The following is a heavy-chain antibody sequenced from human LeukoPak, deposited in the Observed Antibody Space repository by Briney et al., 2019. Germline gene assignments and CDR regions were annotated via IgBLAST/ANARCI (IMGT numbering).Heavy chain of an antibody. CDR3: AREYYYDSRSPYYYYMDV. Sequence: GGSLRLSCAASGFTVSSNYMSWVRQAPGKGLEWVSVIYSGGSTYYADSVKGRFTISRDNSKNTLYLQMNSLRAEDTAVYYCAREYYYDSRSPYYYYMDVWGKGTTVTVSS. CDR2: IYSGGST. J-gene: IGHJ6*03. D-gene: IGHD3-22*01. V-gene: IGHV3-53*01. CDR1: GFTVSSNY.